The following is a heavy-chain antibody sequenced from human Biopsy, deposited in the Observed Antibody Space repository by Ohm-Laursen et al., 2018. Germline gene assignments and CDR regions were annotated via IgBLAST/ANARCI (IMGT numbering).Heavy chain of an antibody. Sequence: SDTLSLTCTVSGGSFTGHYWSWIRKPQGKGLEWIGHVSYTGYTSYNASLKSRVTISVDTSRNHFSLRLSSLTAADAAVYSCARGSNDFGGLYFPRWGQGTLVTVSS. CDR3: ARGSNDFGGLYFPR. J-gene: IGHJ4*02. V-gene: IGHV4-59*11. CDR2: VSYTGYT. CDR1: GGSFTGHY. D-gene: IGHD4-23*01.